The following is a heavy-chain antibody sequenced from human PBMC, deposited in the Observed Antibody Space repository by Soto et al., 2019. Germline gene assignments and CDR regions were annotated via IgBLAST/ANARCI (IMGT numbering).Heavy chain of an antibody. V-gene: IGHV3-74*01. CDR2: INSDGSST. J-gene: IGHJ6*02. CDR3: ARERTSGWLYYYYGMDV. Sequence: PWGSLRISCAASGFTFSSYWMHWVRQAPGKGLVWVSRINSDGSSTSYADSVKGRFTISRDNAKNTLYLQMNSLRAEDTAVHYCARERTSGWLYYYYGMDVWGQGTTVTVSS. D-gene: IGHD6-19*01. CDR1: GFTFSSYW.